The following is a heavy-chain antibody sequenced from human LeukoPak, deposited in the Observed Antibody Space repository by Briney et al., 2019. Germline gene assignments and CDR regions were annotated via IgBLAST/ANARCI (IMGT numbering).Heavy chain of an antibody. J-gene: IGHJ4*02. D-gene: IGHD3-22*01. CDR3: ARDRLIVPDY. Sequence: GGSLRLSCAASGFTFSSYEMNWVRQAPGKGLEWVSYISSSGSTIYYADSVQGRFTISRDNAKNSLYLQMNSLRAEDTAVYYCARDRLIVPDYWGQGTLATVSS. V-gene: IGHV3-48*03. CDR1: GFTFSSYE. CDR2: ISSSGSTI.